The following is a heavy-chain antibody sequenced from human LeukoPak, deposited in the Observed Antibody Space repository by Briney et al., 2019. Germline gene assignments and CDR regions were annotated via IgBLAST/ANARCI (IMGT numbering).Heavy chain of an antibody. CDR3: ARDLAAASDY. D-gene: IGHD6-13*01. V-gene: IGHV4-59*12. Sequence: ASETLSLTCTVSGGSISSYYWSCIRQPPGKGLEWIGYIYYSGSTNYNPSLKSRVTISVDTSKNQFSLKLSSVTAADTAVYYCARDLAAASDYWGQGTLVTVSS. CDR2: IYYSGST. CDR1: GGSISSYY. J-gene: IGHJ4*02.